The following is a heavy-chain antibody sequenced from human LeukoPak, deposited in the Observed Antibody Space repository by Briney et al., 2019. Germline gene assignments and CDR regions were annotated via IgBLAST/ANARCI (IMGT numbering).Heavy chain of an antibody. V-gene: IGHV1-69*04. J-gene: IGHJ6*03. D-gene: IGHD4-11*01. Sequence: ASVTVSCTASEGTFNSYAISWVRQAPGQGLEWMGRIIPILGIANYAQKFQGRVTITADKSTSTAYMELSSLRSEDTAVYYCARAAMTTVSYYYYYYMDVWGKGTTVTVSS. CDR3: ARAAMTTVSYYYYYYMDV. CDR2: IIPILGIA. CDR1: EGTFNSYA.